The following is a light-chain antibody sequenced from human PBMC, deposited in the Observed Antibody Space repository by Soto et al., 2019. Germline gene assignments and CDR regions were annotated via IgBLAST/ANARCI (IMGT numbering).Light chain of an antibody. CDR3: QSYDSSLSGSV. V-gene: IGLV1-40*01. Sequence: QSVLTQPPSLSGTPGQTVTISCIGSRSNIGSAIVHWYQQLPGTAPKHLIYMNSHRPSGVPDRFSASKSGTSASLAITGLQAEDEADYYCQSYDSSLSGSVFGGGTKVTVL. CDR1: RSNIGSAI. J-gene: IGLJ3*02. CDR2: MNS.